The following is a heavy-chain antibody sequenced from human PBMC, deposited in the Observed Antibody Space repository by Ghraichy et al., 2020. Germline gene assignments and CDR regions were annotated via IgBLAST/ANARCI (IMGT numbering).Heavy chain of an antibody. V-gene: IGHV1-18*04. CDR2: ISNYNGDT. CDR1: GYAFINSG. CDR3: VRDIVSTIYYDQVAMDV. Sequence: GESLNISCKASGYAFINSGFSWVRQAPGQGLEWMGWISNYNGDTNYPPKLQGRVIMTTDTSTNTAYMELSNLRSDDTAIYYCVRDIVSTIYYDQVAMDVWGQGTTVTVSS. D-gene: IGHD5/OR15-5a*01. J-gene: IGHJ6*02.